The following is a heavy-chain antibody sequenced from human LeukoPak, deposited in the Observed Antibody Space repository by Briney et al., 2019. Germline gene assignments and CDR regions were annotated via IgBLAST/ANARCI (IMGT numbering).Heavy chain of an antibody. CDR1: GFTFSSYW. V-gene: IGHV4-4*01. D-gene: IGHD2-2*01. Sequence: GSLRLSCAASGFTFSSYWMSWVRQPPGKGLEWIGEMNHRWSTDYSPSLKSRVTISLDKSNNQFSLRLSSVTAADTAAYCCARFSGDIELVPDTGDYPYSFDYWGQGTLVTVSS. CDR2: MNHRWST. CDR3: ARFSGDIELVPDTGDYPYSFDY. J-gene: IGHJ4*02.